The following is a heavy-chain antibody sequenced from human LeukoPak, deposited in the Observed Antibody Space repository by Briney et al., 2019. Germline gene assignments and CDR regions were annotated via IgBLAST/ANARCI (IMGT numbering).Heavy chain of an antibody. CDR1: GITFSNYA. V-gene: IGHV3-23*01. Sequence: GGSLRLSCVASGITFSNYAVSWVRQAPEKGLDWVSVISGSAHKIRYADSVQGRFTISRENSENIVYLQMNNLRAEDTAVYYCAGRVTGYSSGYVYWGQGTLVTGSS. CDR2: ISGSAHKI. CDR3: AGRVTGYSSGYVY. D-gene: IGHD5-18*01. J-gene: IGHJ4*02.